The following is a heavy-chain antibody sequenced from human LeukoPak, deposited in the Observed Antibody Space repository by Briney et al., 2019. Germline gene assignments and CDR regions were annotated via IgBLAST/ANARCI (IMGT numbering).Heavy chain of an antibody. J-gene: IGHJ4*02. CDR2: ISDSGGST. CDR1: GFPFTNNA. CDR3: ATDIRIDRVLPTTRKF. Sequence: GGSLRLSCAASGFPFTNNAMNWVRQAPGKGLEWVSGISDSGGSTYYADSVKGRFTISRDNSKNMLYLQMNSLRADDTAVYYCATDIRIDRVLPTTRKFWGQGTLVTVSS. V-gene: IGHV3-23*01. D-gene: IGHD2-2*01.